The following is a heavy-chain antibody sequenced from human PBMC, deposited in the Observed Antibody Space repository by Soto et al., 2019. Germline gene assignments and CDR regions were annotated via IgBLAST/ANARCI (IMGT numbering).Heavy chain of an antibody. CDR3: ARGWGYDSNDYYYAY. J-gene: IGHJ4*02. Sequence: QVQLVQSGVEVKKPGASLKVSCKASGYTFTSYGITWVRQAPGQGLEWMGWISADNGVTNYAQKLQGRVTMTTDTSTTTAYMELRNLRSDDTAVYYCARGWGYDSNDYYYAYWGQGTLVIVSS. V-gene: IGHV1-18*01. D-gene: IGHD3-22*01. CDR2: ISADNGVT. CDR1: GYTFTSYG.